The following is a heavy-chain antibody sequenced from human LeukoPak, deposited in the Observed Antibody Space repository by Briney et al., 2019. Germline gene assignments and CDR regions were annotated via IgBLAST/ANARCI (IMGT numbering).Heavy chain of an antibody. CDR3: ARQFYYGSGSYIYPYYFDY. D-gene: IGHD3-10*01. Sequence: GESLKISCKGSGYSFTSYWIGWVRQMPGKGLERMGIIYPGDSDTRYSPSFQGQVTISADKSISTAYLQWSSLKASDTAMYYCARQFYYGSGSYIYPYYFDYWGQGTLVTVSS. CDR1: GYSFTSYW. V-gene: IGHV5-51*01. CDR2: IYPGDSDT. J-gene: IGHJ4*02.